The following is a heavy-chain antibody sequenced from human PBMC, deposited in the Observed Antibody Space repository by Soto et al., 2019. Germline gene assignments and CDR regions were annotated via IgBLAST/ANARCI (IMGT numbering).Heavy chain of an antibody. CDR1: GFTFSSYA. V-gene: IGHV3-30-3*01. D-gene: IGHD3-22*01. Sequence: QVRLVESGGGVVQPGRSLRLSCAASGFTFSSYAMHWVRQAPGKGLEWVAVISYDGSNKYYADSVKGRFTISRDNSKNTLYLQMNSLRAEDTAVYYCARGPVITIPEYFDYWGQGTLVTVSS. CDR3: ARGPVITIPEYFDY. CDR2: ISYDGSNK. J-gene: IGHJ4*02.